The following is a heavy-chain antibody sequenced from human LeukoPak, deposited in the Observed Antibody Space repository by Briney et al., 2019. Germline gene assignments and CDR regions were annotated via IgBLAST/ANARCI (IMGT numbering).Heavy chain of an antibody. Sequence: TSETLSLTCTVSGGSISSSSYYWGWIRQPPGKGLEWIGSIYYSGSTYYNPSLKSRVTISVDTSKNQFSLKLSSVTAADTAVYYCARDGPSYYFDYWGQGTLVTVSS. CDR2: IYYSGST. CDR3: ARDGPSYYFDY. CDR1: GGSISSSSYY. J-gene: IGHJ4*02. V-gene: IGHV4-39*07.